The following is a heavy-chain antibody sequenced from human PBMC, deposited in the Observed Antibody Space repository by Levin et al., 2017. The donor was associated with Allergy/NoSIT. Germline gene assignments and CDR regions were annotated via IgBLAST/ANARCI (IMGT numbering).Heavy chain of an antibody. CDR1: GYSFTSYW. V-gene: IGHV5-51*01. D-gene: IGHD3-16*02. J-gene: IGHJ3*02. CDR3: AREQFYDYIWGSYRYRRQEHDAFDI. CDR2: IYPGDSDT. Sequence: GESLKISCKGSGYSFTSYWIGWVRQMPGKGLEWMGIIYPGDSDTRYSPSFQGQVTISADKSISTAYLQWSSLKASDTAMYYCAREQFYDYIWGSYRYRRQEHDAFDIWGQGTMVTVSS.